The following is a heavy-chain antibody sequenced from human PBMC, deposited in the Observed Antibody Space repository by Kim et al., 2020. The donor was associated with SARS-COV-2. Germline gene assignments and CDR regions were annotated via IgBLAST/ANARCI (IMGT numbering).Heavy chain of an antibody. CDR1: GFTVSSNY. V-gene: IGHV3-53*01. CDR3: ASHSLGYCSGGSCRTEYFDY. D-gene: IGHD2-15*01. Sequence: GGSLRLSCAASGFTVSSNYMSWVRQAPGKGLEWVSVIYSGGSTYYADSVKGRFTISRDNSKNTLYLQMNSLRAEDTAVYYCASHSLGYCSGGSCRTEYFDYWGQGTLVTVSS. CDR2: IYSGGST. J-gene: IGHJ4*02.